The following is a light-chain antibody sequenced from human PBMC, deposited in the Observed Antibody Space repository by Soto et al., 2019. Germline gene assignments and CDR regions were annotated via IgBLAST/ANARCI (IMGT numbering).Light chain of an antibody. V-gene: IGLV2-14*01. J-gene: IGLJ2*01. Sequence: HSVLTQPASVSGSPGQSITISCTGSSGDIGDYKYVSWYKQHPGKAPKLMIYDVSNRPSGVSNRFSASKSGNTASLTISGLQAEDEADYYCSSYTSTNFVIFGGGTKLTVL. CDR3: SSYTSTNFVI. CDR1: SGDIGDYKY. CDR2: DVS.